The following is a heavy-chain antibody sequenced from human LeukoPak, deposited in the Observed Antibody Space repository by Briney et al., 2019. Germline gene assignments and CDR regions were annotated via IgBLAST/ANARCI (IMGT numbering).Heavy chain of an antibody. V-gene: IGHV3-21*01. Sequence: NPGGSLRLSCAASGFTFSSYSMNWVRQAPGKGLEWVSSISSSSGHIYYADSVKGRFTISRDNAKNSLYLQMNSLRAEDTAVYYCARDQGYFDYWGQGTLVTVSS. CDR3: ARDQGYFDY. CDR2: ISSSSGHI. CDR1: GFTFSSYS. J-gene: IGHJ4*02.